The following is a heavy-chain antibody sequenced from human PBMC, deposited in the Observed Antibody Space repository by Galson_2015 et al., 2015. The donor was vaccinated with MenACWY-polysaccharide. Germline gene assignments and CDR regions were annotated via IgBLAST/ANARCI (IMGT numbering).Heavy chain of an antibody. D-gene: IGHD2-21*01. V-gene: IGHV3-48*01. Sequence: SLRLSCAASGFDFTRYSMNWVRQAPGKGLEWLSYITGSSETTYYADSVKGRFTISRVNAQKSLVLQLRSLTVEDTAVYYRARERATVIADSNGMDVWGQGTAVTVSS. CDR2: ITGSSETT. J-gene: IGHJ6*02. CDR3: ARERATVIADSNGMDV. CDR1: GFDFTRYS.